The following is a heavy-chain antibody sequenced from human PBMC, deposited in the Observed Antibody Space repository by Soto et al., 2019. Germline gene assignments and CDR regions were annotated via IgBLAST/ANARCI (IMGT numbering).Heavy chain of an antibody. CDR1: GFTFSGYA. V-gene: IGHV3-30-3*01. J-gene: IGHJ4*02. Sequence: GGSLRLSCAASGFTFSGYAMHWVRQAPGKGLEWVAVISYDGSNTYYADSVKGRFTISRDNSKNTLYLQMNSLRAEDTAVYYCASARGGYTLWGPFDYWGQGTLVTVSS. CDR2: ISYDGSNT. CDR3: ASARGGYTLWGPFDY. D-gene: IGHD5-12*01.